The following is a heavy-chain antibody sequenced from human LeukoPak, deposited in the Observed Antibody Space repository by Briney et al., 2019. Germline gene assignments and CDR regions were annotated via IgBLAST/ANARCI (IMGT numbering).Heavy chain of an antibody. Sequence: GGSLRLSXAASGFTFSDYYISWIRQTPGKGLELVSYISSSGSTIYYADSVKGRFTISRDNAKNSLYLQMTSLRAEETAVYSCARVMGNYASDYWGKGALVTVSS. D-gene: IGHD1-7*01. CDR3: ARVMGNYASDY. V-gene: IGHV3-11*04. CDR1: GFTFSDYY. J-gene: IGHJ4*02. CDR2: ISSSGSTI.